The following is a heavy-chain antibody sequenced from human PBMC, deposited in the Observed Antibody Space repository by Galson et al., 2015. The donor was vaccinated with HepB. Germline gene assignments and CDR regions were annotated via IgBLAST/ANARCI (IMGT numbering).Heavy chain of an antibody. CDR3: AREMGVGGGNFEEGYYFDY. V-gene: IGHV3-74*01. Sequence: SLRLSCAASGFTFSAYWMHWVRQVPGKGLMWVSRVKTDGSITSYADSVKGRFTISRDNSKNTLYLQMNSLRAEDTAVYYCAREMGVGGGNFEEGYYFDYWGQGTLVTVSS. D-gene: IGHD4-23*01. J-gene: IGHJ4*02. CDR2: VKTDGSIT. CDR1: GFTFSAYW.